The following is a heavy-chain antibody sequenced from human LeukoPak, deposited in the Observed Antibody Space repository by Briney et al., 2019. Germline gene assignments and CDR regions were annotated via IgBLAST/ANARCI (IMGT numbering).Heavy chain of an antibody. D-gene: IGHD6-13*01. Sequence: GGSLRLSCAASGFTFSSYAMTWVRQAPGKGLEWVSAISGSGGSTYYADSVKGRFTISRDNSKNTLYLQINSLRAEDTAVYYCAKGPPTSYSSSWQEYFQHWGQGTLVTVSS. CDR3: AKGPPTSYSSSWQEYFQH. J-gene: IGHJ1*01. CDR2: ISGSGGST. V-gene: IGHV3-23*01. CDR1: GFTFSSYA.